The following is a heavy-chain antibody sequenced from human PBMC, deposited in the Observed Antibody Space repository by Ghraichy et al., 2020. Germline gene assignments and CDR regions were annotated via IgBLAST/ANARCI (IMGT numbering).Heavy chain of an antibody. CDR1: GDSVSSNSAA. CDR3: ARGSADPDDYYYYGMDV. CDR2: TYYRSKWYN. D-gene: IGHD3-16*01. Sequence: SLTLSLTCAISGDSVSSNSAAWNWIRQSPSRGLEWLGRTYYRSKWYNDYAVSVKSRITINPDTSKNQFSLQLNSVTPEDTAVYYCARGSADPDDYYYYGMDVWGQGTTVTVSS. J-gene: IGHJ6*02. V-gene: IGHV6-1*01.